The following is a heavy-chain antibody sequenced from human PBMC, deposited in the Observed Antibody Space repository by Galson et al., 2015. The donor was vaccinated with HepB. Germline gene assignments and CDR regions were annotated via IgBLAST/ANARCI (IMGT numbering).Heavy chain of an antibody. V-gene: IGHV4-39*07. J-gene: IGHJ5*02. CDR1: GGSISSSSYY. D-gene: IGHD2-15*01. CDR2: IYYSGST. CDR3: AGDVFKRGYSFDP. Sequence: TLSLTCTVSGGSISSSSYYWGWIRQPPGKGLEWIGSIYYSGSTYYNPSLKSRVTISLDRSKNEFSVKLASVTAADTAIYYCAGDVFKRGYSFDPWGQGTLVTVS.